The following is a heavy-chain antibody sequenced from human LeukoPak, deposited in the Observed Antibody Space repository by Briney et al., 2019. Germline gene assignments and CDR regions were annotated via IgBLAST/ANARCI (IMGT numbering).Heavy chain of an antibody. CDR3: ARASLFSY. J-gene: IGHJ4*02. D-gene: IGHD3-9*01. CDR2: INPNSGAT. CDR1: GYTFTGCY. V-gene: IGHV1-2*02. Sequence: ASVKVSCKTSGYTFTGCYIHWVRQAPGQGLEWMGWINPNSGATNYAQKFQGRVSMTRDTSITTAYMELNRLTSDDAAVYYCARASLFSYWGQGTLVTVSS.